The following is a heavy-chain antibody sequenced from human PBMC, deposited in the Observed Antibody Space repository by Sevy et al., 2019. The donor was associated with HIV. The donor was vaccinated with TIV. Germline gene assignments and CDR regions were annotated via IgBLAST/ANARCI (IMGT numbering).Heavy chain of an antibody. CDR1: GFTFSSYA. V-gene: IGHV3-23*01. CDR2: ISVSGGST. J-gene: IGHJ3*02. Sequence: GGSLRLSCAASGFTFSSYAMSWVRQAPGKGLEWVSAISVSGGSTYYADSVKGRFTISRDNSKNTLYLQMNSLRAEDTAVYYCATMGWELLLGSGWGRAFDIWGQGTMVTVSS. CDR3: ATMGWELLLGSGWGRAFDI. D-gene: IGHD1-26*01.